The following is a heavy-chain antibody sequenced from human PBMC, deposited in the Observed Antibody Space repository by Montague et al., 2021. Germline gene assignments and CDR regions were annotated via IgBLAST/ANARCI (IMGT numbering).Heavy chain of an antibody. D-gene: IGHD6-19*01. V-gene: IGHV4-34*04. J-gene: IGHJ5*02. CDR1: GGLFIGNS. CDR2: INHSGGF. CDR3: AKDSGWHWFDP. Sequence: SETLSLTCEVYGGLFIGNSWSWIRQAPGKGPEWIGSINHSGGFDHRPSLKSRATLSVDTSKRQFSLRLRSVSAADTAVYFCAKDSGWHWFDPWGQGTLVTVTS.